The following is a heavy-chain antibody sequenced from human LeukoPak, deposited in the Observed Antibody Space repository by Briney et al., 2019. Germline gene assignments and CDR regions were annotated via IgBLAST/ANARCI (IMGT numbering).Heavy chain of an antibody. V-gene: IGHV4-34*01. J-gene: IGHJ4*02. CDR2: INHSGST. D-gene: IGHD3-3*01. Sequence: SETLSLTCAVYGGSFSGYYWSWIREPPGKGLEWIGEINHSGSTNYNPSLKSRATISVDTSKNQFSLKLSSVTAADTAVYYCARGGRGDFWSGYSPNDYWGQGTLVTVSS. CDR1: GGSFSGYY. CDR3: ARGGRGDFWSGYSPNDY.